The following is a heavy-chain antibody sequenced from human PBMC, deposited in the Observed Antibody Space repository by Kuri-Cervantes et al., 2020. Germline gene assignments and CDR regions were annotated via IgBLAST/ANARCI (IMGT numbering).Heavy chain of an antibody. V-gene: IGHV3-30-3*01. Sequence: GESLKISCAASGFTFSSYAMHWVRQAPGKGLEWVAVISYDGSNKYYADPVKGRFTISRDNSKNTLYLQMNSLRAEDTAVYYCARDLRGGGYYFDYWGQGTLVTVSS. CDR3: ARDLRGGGYYFDY. CDR1: GFTFSSYA. J-gene: IGHJ4*02. CDR2: ISYDGSNK. D-gene: IGHD3-10*01.